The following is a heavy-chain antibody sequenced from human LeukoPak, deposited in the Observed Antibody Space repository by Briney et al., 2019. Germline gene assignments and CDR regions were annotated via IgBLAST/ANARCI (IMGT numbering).Heavy chain of an antibody. Sequence: GGSLRLSCAASGFAFSSYVMGWVRQAPGKRPEWVSIIYQSGRGTNYADFVKGRFTISRDNSKNTLYLQMSSLRADDTAVYYCAKDRDDHGDYVFDNWGQGTLVTVSS. CDR3: AKDRDDHGDYVFDN. CDR1: GFAFSSYV. CDR2: IYQSGRGT. J-gene: IGHJ4*02. V-gene: IGHV3-23*01. D-gene: IGHD4-17*01.